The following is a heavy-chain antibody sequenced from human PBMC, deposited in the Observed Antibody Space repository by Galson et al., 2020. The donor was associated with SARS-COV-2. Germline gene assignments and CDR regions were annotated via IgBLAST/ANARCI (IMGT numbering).Heavy chain of an antibody. V-gene: IGHV3-30*04. CDR2: MSYDGRNK. D-gene: IGHD1-26*01. J-gene: IGHJ6*02. Sequence: PGGSLRLSCAASGFTFSACAIHWVRQAPGKGLEWVAIMSYDGRNKFYADSVKGRFTISRDNSKNTLYLQMNSLRAEDTAVYYCARAHAGLGATILWEYGMDVWGQGTTVTVSS. CDR3: ARAHAGLGATILWEYGMDV. CDR1: GFTFSACA.